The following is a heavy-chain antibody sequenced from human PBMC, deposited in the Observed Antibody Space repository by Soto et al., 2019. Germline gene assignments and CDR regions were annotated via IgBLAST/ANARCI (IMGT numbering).Heavy chain of an antibody. V-gene: IGHV4-30-4*01. CDR1: GGSISSGDYY. CDR3: ARGSTGYSSSWYRY. Sequence: SETLSLTCTVSGGSISSGDYYWSWIRQPPGKGLEWIGYIYYSGSTYYNPSLKSRVTISVDTSKNQFSLKLSSVTAADTAVYYCARGSTGYSSSWYRYWGQGTLVTVSS. CDR2: IYYSGST. D-gene: IGHD6-13*01. J-gene: IGHJ4*02.